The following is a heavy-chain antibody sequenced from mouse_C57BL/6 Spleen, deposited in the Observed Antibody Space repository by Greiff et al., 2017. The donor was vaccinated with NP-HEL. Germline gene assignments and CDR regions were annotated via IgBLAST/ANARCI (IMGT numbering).Heavy chain of an antibody. CDR2: ISGGGGNT. J-gene: IGHJ4*01. D-gene: IGHD1-1*01. CDR3: ARQYGTGAMDY. V-gene: IGHV5-9*01. CDR1: GFTFSSYT. Sequence: EVQLVESGGGLVKPGGSLKLSCAASGFTFSSYTMSWVRQTPEKRLEWVATISGGGGNTYYPDSVKGRFTISRDNAKNTLYLQMSSLRSEDTALYYCARQYGTGAMDYWGQGTSVTVSS.